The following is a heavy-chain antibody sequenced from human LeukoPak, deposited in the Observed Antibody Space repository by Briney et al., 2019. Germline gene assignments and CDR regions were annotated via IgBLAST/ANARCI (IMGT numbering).Heavy chain of an antibody. V-gene: IGHV4-34*01. Sequence: PSETLSLTCAVYGGSFNGYYWSWIRQPPGKGLEWIGEINHSGSTNYNPSLKSRVTISVDTSKNQFSLKLSSVTAADTAVYYCARGSSYFDWLFFRSNWFDPWGQGTLVTVSS. J-gene: IGHJ5*02. CDR1: GGSFNGYY. D-gene: IGHD3-9*01. CDR2: INHSGST. CDR3: ARGSSYFDWLFFRSNWFDP.